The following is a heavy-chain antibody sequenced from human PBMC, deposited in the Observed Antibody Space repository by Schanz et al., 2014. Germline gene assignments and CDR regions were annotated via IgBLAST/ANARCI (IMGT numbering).Heavy chain of an antibody. V-gene: IGHV1-2*06. CDR2: INPNTGGT. CDR3: ARVRSEDYGGMDV. CDR1: GYSIGGYY. Sequence: QEQLVQSGAEVKTPGASVKVSCRASGYSIGGYYLHWVRQAPGLGPEWMGRINPNTGGTKYAQKLQGRVTRTTDTSVSTAYMELSRLRSDDTAVYYCARVRSEDYGGMDVWGQGTTVTVSS. J-gene: IGHJ6*02.